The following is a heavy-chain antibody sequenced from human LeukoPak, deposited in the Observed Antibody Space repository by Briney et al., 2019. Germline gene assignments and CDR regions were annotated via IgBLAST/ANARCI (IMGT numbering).Heavy chain of an antibody. CDR1: GLTFSTYG. J-gene: IGHJ1*01. CDR2: ISTNAGRT. CDR3: VRSSTAAYNTAAALGGYFQH. V-gene: IGHV3-64*01. Sequence: GGSLRLSCTASGLTFSTYGMHWDRQAPGKGLEYISAISTNAGRTYYSKSVKGRFIISRDNSKNTMFLEMGSLRPDDTAVYYCVRSSTAAYNTAAALGGYFQHWGQGTLVTVSS. D-gene: IGHD6-6*01.